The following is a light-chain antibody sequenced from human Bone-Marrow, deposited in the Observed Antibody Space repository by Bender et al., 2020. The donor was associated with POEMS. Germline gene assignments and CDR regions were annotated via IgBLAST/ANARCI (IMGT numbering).Light chain of an antibody. CDR3: CSYAGCTTGV. Sequence: QSALTQPAFVSGSPGQSITISCTGTTSDVGTYTLVSWIQQHPGKVPKLLIYEVSQRPSGVSNRFSGSKSGNTASLTISGLQAEDEADYNCCSYAGCTTGVFGGGTKLTVL. J-gene: IGLJ3*02. CDR1: TSDVGTYTL. V-gene: IGLV2-23*02. CDR2: EVS.